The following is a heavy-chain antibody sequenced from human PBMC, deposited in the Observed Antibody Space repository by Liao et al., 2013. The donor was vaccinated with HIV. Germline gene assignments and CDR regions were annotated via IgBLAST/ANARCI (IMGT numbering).Heavy chain of an antibody. D-gene: IGHD3-3*01. CDR2: LYFSGST. CDR1: GDSISSSSPY. J-gene: IGHJ4*02. CDR3: ARMGTSTEYYDMWSGYYSHVQQGTHFDH. V-gene: IGHV4-39*07. Sequence: QLQLQESGSGLVKPSQTLSLTCTVSGDSISSSSPYWGWIRQPPGKGLEWIGSLYFSGSTYYNPSLKSRVSISVDTSKNQFSLKLSSVTAADTAMYYCARMGTSTEYYDMWSGYYSHVQQGTHFDHWGQGTLVTVSS.